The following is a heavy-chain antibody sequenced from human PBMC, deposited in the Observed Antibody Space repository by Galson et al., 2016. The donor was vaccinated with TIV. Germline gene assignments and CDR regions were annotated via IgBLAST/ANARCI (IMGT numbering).Heavy chain of an antibody. CDR3: KSDLDY. V-gene: IGHV5-51*03. J-gene: IGHJ4*02. CDR2: IYPGDSDT. Sequence: QSGAEVKEPGESLKISCKGSGYRFSNYWIAWVRQMPGKGLEWMGIIYPGDSDTRYNPSFQGQVTITADKSITTAYLQWSSLKASGTAMYYCKSDLDYWGQGTRVAVSS. CDR1: GYRFSNYW.